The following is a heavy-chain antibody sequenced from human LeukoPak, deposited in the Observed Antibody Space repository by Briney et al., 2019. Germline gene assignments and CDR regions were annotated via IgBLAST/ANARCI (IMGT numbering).Heavy chain of an antibody. CDR3: ARPARNWYFDL. Sequence: PSETLSLTCTVSGGSISSGGYYWSWIRQPPGKGLEWIGYIYHSGSTYYNPSLKSRVTISVDRSKNQFSLKLSSVTAADTAVYYCARPARNWYFDLWGRGTLVTVSS. CDR1: GGSISSGGYY. J-gene: IGHJ2*01. D-gene: IGHD6-6*01. CDR2: IYHSGST. V-gene: IGHV4-30-2*01.